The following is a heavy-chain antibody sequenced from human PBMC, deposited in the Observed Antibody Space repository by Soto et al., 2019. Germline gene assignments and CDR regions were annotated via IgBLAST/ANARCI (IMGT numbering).Heavy chain of an antibody. D-gene: IGHD4-17*01. CDR1: GFTFSDYY. CDR3: ARDYGDKEYFQH. CDR2: ISSSSSYT. V-gene: IGHV3-11*05. J-gene: IGHJ1*01. Sequence: QVQLVESGGGLVKPGGSLRLSCAASGFTFSDYYMSWIRQAPGKGLEWVSYISSSSSYTNYADSVKGRFTISRDNAKNSLYMQMNSLRAEDTAVYYCARDYGDKEYFQHWGQGTLVTVSS.